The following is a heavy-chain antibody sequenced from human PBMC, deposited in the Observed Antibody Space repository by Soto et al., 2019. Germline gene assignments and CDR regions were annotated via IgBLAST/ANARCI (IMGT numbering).Heavy chain of an antibody. Sequence: GGSLRLSCAASGFTFSSYSMNWVRQAPGKGLEWVSSISSSSSYIYYADSVKGRFTISRDNSKNTLYLQMNSLRAEDTAVYYCARDRVDGYHNWSDPWGQGTLVIVSS. V-gene: IGHV3-21*01. J-gene: IGHJ5*02. CDR3: ARDRVDGYHNWSDP. CDR2: ISSSSSYI. D-gene: IGHD5-12*01. CDR1: GFTFSSYS.